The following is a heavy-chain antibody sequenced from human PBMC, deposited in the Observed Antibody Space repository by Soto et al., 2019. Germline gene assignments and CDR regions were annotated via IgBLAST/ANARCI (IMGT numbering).Heavy chain of an antibody. CDR3: ASGYCSGGSCYHTSEGY. D-gene: IGHD2-15*01. CDR1: GGTFSSYA. J-gene: IGHJ4*02. Sequence: QVQLVQSGAEVKKPGSSVKVSCKASGGTFSSYAISWVRQAPGQGLEWMGGIIPIFGTANYAQKFQGRVTITADESTSTAYMELSSLRSEDTAVYYCASGYCSGGSCYHTSEGYWGQGTLVTVSS. V-gene: IGHV1-69*01. CDR2: IIPIFGTA.